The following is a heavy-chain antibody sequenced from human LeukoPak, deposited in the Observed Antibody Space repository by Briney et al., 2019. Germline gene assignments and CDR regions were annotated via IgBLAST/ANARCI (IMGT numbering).Heavy chain of an antibody. CDR2: ISYDGSNK. D-gene: IGHD3-10*01. Sequence: GRSLRLSCAASGFTFSSYGMHWVRQAPGKGLEWVAVISYDGSNKYYADSVKGRFTISRDNSKNTLYLQMNSLRPEDMAVYYCARDWGYDSGTYCVYWGQGTLVTVSS. CDR3: ARDWGYDSGTYCVY. CDR1: GFTFSSYG. J-gene: IGHJ4*02. V-gene: IGHV3-30*03.